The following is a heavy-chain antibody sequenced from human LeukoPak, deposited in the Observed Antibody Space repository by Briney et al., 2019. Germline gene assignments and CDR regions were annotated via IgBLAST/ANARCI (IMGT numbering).Heavy chain of an antibody. V-gene: IGHV3-30*02. CDR2: IQNDGSHA. Sequence: PGGSLRLSCAASGFVFSSYGIHWVRQTPGKGLEWVAFIQNDGSHAYYADSVRGRFTVSRDNPRNTVYLQMNTVRGEDTAVYYCAKESFYYDTTGYKAYYFDYWGQGTLVTVSS. D-gene: IGHD3-22*01. CDR1: GFVFSSYG. J-gene: IGHJ4*02. CDR3: AKESFYYDTTGYKAYYFDY.